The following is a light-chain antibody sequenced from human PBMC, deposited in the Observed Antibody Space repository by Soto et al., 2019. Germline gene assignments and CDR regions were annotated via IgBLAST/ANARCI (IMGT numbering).Light chain of an antibody. CDR1: QSVSSSY. CDR2: GAS. Sequence: EIVLTQSPGTLSLSPGERATLSCRASQSVSSSYLAWYQQKPGQAPRLLIYGASSRATGIPDRFSGSGSGTDFTRNISRLEPEDFAVYYCQQYGSSPRFTFGPGTKVDIK. V-gene: IGKV3-20*01. CDR3: QQYGSSPRFT. J-gene: IGKJ3*01.